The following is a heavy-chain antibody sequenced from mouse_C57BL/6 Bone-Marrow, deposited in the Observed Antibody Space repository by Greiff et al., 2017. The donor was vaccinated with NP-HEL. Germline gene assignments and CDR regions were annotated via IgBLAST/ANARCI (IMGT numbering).Heavy chain of an antibody. CDR1: GYTFTDYN. CDR3: ASYDYAY. D-gene: IGHD2-4*01. V-gene: IGHV1-18*01. Sequence: EVKLQESGPELVKPGASVKIPCKASGYTFTDYNMDWVKQSHGKSLEWIGDIYPNNGGTIYNQKFKGKATLTVDKSSSTAYMELRSLTSEDTAVYYCASYDYAYWGQGTLVTVSA. J-gene: IGHJ3*01. CDR2: IYPNNGGT.